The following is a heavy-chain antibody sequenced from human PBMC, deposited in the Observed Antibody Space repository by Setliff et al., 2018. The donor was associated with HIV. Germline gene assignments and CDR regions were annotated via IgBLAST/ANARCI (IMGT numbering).Heavy chain of an antibody. D-gene: IGHD3-22*01. CDR2: ISPKYGGT. CDR3: GAGGYQNAFDI. J-gene: IGHJ3*02. V-gene: IGHV1-2*02. CDR1: GYSFSDYY. Sequence: ASVKVSCKASGYSFSDYYIHWVRQAPGHGFQWMGWISPKYGGTNYAQNFQGRVTMTRDTSISTAYMEVRSLRSDDTAVYYCGAGGYQNAFDIWGQGTMVTVSS.